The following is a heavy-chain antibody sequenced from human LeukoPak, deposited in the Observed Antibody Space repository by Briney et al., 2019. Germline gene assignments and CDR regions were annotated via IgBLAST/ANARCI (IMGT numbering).Heavy chain of an antibody. CDR2: INPSGGST. Sequence: RASVKVSCKASGYTFTSYYMHWVRQAPGQGLEWMGIINPSGGSTSYAQKFQGRVTMTRDTSTSTVYMELSSLRSEDTAVYYCARNVAAIDILTGAYFDYWGQGTLVTVSS. V-gene: IGHV1-46*01. CDR3: ARNVAAIDILTGAYFDY. J-gene: IGHJ4*02. D-gene: IGHD3-9*01. CDR1: GYTFTSYY.